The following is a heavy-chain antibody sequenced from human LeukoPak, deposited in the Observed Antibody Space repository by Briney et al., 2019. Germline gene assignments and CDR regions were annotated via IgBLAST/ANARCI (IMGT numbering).Heavy chain of an antibody. CDR2: IYYSGST. Sequence: SETLSLTCTVSGGSISTSNYYWGWIRQPPGKGLEWIGNIYYSGSTYYNPSLKSRVTISVDTSKNQLSLKLSSVTAADTAVYYCARLWFGETSGFDYWGQGTLVTVSS. D-gene: IGHD3-10*01. V-gene: IGHV4-39*01. CDR3: ARLWFGETSGFDY. CDR1: GGSISTSNYY. J-gene: IGHJ4*02.